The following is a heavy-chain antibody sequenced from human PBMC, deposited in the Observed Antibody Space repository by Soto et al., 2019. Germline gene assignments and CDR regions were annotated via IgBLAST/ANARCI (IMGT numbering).Heavy chain of an antibody. CDR3: AKNVVDRGVDF. CDR2: FDPEPGET. J-gene: IGHJ4*02. D-gene: IGHD3-16*02. CDR1: GYALTELS. V-gene: IGHV1-24*01. Sequence: ASVKVSCKTSGYALTELSIHWVRQAPGKGLEWMGGFDPEPGETIYAQNFQGRVTVTEDTYTDTLFLQMNSLRAEDTAVYYCAKNVVDRGVDFWGQGTLVTVSS.